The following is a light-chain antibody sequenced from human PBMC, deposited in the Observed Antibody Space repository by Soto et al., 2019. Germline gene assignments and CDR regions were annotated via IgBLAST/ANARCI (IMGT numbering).Light chain of an antibody. CDR3: QQYNDWPFT. CDR1: QNVNSN. J-gene: IGKJ2*01. CDR2: VAS. V-gene: IGKV3-15*01. Sequence: EIVLTQSPATLSVSPGERATLSCRASQNVNSNLAWYQQKPGQAPRFLFDVASTRATGFPARFSGSGSGTEFTLTISSLQSEDFAVYYCQQYNDWPFTFGQGTKLEI.